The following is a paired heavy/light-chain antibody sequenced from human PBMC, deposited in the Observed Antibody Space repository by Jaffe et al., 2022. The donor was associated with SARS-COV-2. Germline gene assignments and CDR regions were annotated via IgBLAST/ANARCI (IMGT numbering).Heavy chain of an antibody. J-gene: IGHJ2*01. Sequence: HVQLEESGGGVVQPGGSLRLSCTSSGFTFGDFVIHWVRQAPGKGLEWVALISHDGSDQKYGDSVRGRFTVSRDNFENTLYLQMNSLTTEDTGVYYCAKVPLASSNSGPKDWYFDVWGRGTLVTVSS. CDR3: AKVPLASSNSGPKDWYFDV. CDR2: ISHDGSDQ. V-gene: IGHV3-30*18. CDR1: GFTFGDFV. D-gene: IGHD6-25*01.
Light chain of an antibody. V-gene: IGLV1-47*01. CDR3: ATWDDRLSGRWV. Sequence: QSVLTQPPSASGTPGQRVTISCSGTSSRIVFDYVYWYQQFPGAAPKLLIYRNNQRPSGVPDRFSGSQSGSSASLAISGLQSEDEADYYCATWDDRLSGRWVFGGGTKVTVL. CDR2: RNN. J-gene: IGLJ3*02. CDR1: SSRIVFDY.